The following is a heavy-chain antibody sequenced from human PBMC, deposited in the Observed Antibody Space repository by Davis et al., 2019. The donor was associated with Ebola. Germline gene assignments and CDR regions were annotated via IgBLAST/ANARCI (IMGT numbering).Heavy chain of an antibody. J-gene: IGHJ6*02. CDR2: ISSNGGST. Sequence: PGGSLRLSCAASGFTFSSYAMHWVRQAPGKGLEYVSAISSNGGSTYYANSVKGRFTISRDNSKNTLYLQMGSLRAEDMAVYYCARGPDSGSYFPYYYYGMDVWGQGTTVTVSS. V-gene: IGHV3-64*01. D-gene: IGHD1-26*01. CDR3: ARGPDSGSYFPYYYYGMDV. CDR1: GFTFSSYA.